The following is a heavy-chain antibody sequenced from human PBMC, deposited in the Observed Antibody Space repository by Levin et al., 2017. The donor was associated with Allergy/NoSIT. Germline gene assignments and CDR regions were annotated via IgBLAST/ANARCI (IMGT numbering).Heavy chain of an antibody. D-gene: IGHD6-13*01. V-gene: IGHV1-69*01. Sequence: KISCKASGGTFSSYAISWVRQAPGQGLEWMGGIIPIFGTANYAQKFQGRVTITADESTSTAYMELSSLRSEDTAVYYCASLGAAADYYYYGMDVWGQGTTVTVSS. CDR1: GGTFSSYA. CDR3: ASLGAAADYYYYGMDV. CDR2: IIPIFGTA. J-gene: IGHJ6*02.